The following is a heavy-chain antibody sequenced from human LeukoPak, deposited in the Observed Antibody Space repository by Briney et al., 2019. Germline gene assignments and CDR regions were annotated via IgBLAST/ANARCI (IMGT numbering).Heavy chain of an antibody. CDR1: AGSISGFF. D-gene: IGHD5-18*01. CDR2: NSYSGST. Sequence: PSETLSLTCTVSAGSISGFFWSWIRQPPGKGLEWIGYNSYSGSTNYNPALKSRVTISSDTSKNQVSLKLSTVTAADTAVYYCARTYRYGSFPVYHYYMDVWGKGTTVTVSS. J-gene: IGHJ6*03. V-gene: IGHV4-59*01. CDR3: ARTYRYGSFPVYHYYMDV.